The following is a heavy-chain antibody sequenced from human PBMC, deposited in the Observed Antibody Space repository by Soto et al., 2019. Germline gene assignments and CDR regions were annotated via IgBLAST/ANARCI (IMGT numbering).Heavy chain of an antibody. Sequence: QVQLVQSGAEVKQPGSSVKVSCKASGGTFSSYAISWVRQAPGQGLEWMGGIIPIFGTANYAQKFQGRVTITADESTSTAYMELSSLRSEDTAVYYCARDREVVAATRYYYGMDVWGQGTTVTVSS. CDR3: ARDREVVAATRYYYGMDV. V-gene: IGHV1-69*12. D-gene: IGHD2-15*01. CDR1: GGTFSSYA. CDR2: IIPIFGTA. J-gene: IGHJ6*02.